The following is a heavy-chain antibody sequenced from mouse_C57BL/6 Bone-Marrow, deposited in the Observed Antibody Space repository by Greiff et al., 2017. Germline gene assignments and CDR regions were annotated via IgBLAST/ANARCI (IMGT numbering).Heavy chain of an antibody. CDR1: GYTFTSYW. V-gene: IGHV1-52*01. D-gene: IGHD1-1*01. CDR3: ARDYPYYYGSSYWYFDV. J-gene: IGHJ1*03. Sequence: QLQQPGAELVRPGSSVKLSCKASGYTFTSYWMHWVKQRPIQGLEWIGNIDPSDSETHYNQKFKDKATLTVDKSSSTAYMQLSSLTSEDSAVYCCARDYPYYYGSSYWYFDVWGTGTTVTVSS. CDR2: IDPSDSET.